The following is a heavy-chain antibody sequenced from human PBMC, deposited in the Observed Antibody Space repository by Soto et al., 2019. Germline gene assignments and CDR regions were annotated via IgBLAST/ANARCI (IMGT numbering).Heavy chain of an antibody. CDR3: ARCGYYDCSDAFDI. J-gene: IGHJ3*02. CDR1: GGPFSGDY. Sequence: PSETLSLTCAVYGGPFSGDYWSWIRQPPGKGLEWIGEINPSGSTNYNPDIKSRVTISADTSKKQFTLNLSSVTAAVTAVYYCARCGYYDCSDAFDIWGQGTMVTVSS. D-gene: IGHD3-22*01. V-gene: IGHV4-34*01. CDR2: INPSGST.